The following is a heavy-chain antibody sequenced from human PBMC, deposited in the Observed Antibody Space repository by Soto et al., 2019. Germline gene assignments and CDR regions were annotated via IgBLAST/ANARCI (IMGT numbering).Heavy chain of an antibody. V-gene: IGHV1-69*13. D-gene: IGHD4-17*01. CDR3: ARRAVTTFLLDY. Sequence: GASVKVSCKASGGTFSSYAISWVRQAPGQGLEWMGGIIPIFGTANYAQKFQGRVTITADESTSTAYMELSSLRSEDTAVYYCARRAVTTFLLDYWGQGTLVTVSS. CDR2: IIPIFGTA. J-gene: IGHJ4*02. CDR1: GGTFSSYA.